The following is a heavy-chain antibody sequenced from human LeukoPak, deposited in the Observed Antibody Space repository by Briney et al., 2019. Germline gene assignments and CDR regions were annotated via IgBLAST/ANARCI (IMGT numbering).Heavy chain of an antibody. CDR1: GYTFTSYG. Sequence: ASVKVSCKASGYTFTSYGISWVRQAPGQGLEWMGWINTNTGNPTYAQGFTGRFVFSLDTSVSTAYLQISSLKAEDTAVYYCARESAVAVAGYWGQGTLVTVSS. J-gene: IGHJ4*02. D-gene: IGHD6-19*01. CDR3: ARESAVAVAGY. CDR2: INTNTGNP. V-gene: IGHV7-4-1*02.